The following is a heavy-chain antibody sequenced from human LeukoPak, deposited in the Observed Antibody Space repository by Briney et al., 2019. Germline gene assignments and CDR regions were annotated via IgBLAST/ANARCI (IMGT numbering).Heavy chain of an antibody. CDR1: GYTFTGYY. D-gene: IGHD6-13*01. CDR3: ARTLYVAAVPGGLDY. Sequence: ASVKVSCKASGYTFTGYYMHWVRQAPGQGLEWMGWINPNSGGTNYAQKFQGRVTMTRDTSSSTVYMELSRLRSDDTAFYYCARTLYVAAVPGGLDYWGQGTLVTVSS. J-gene: IGHJ4*02. V-gene: IGHV1-2*02. CDR2: INPNSGGT.